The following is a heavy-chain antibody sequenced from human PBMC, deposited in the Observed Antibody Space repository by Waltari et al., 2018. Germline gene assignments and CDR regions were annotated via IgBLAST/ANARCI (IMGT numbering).Heavy chain of an antibody. V-gene: IGHV3-7*01. Sequence: EVQVVESGGDLVRPGGSLRLPCGAYGFNFGNYGMNRVRQIPGKGLEWVAKIKGDGSKILYADSVKGRFTISRDNARNTLYVEMNNLRVEDTAVYFCATVRYWGQGTLVTVSS. CDR2: IKGDGSKI. CDR3: ATVRY. CDR1: GFNFGNYG. J-gene: IGHJ4*02.